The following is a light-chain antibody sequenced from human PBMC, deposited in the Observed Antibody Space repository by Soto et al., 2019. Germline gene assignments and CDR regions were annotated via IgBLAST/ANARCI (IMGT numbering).Light chain of an antibody. Sequence: DIQLTHSPSFLSASVLDIVTITFRASQGIRSYLALYQQRPGKAPELLIYAASTLQSGVPSRFSGSGSGTDFTLTISSLQPEDVATYYCQKYNSAPWKFGQGTKVDIK. J-gene: IGKJ1*01. CDR1: QGIRSY. V-gene: IGKV1-27*01. CDR3: QKYNSAPWK. CDR2: AAS.